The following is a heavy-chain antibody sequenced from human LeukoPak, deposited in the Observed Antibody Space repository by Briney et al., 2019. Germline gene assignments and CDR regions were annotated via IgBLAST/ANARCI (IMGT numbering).Heavy chain of an antibody. Sequence: PSETLSLTCSVSGYSISSAYYWGWIRQPPGKGLEWIGTMYHSGSTKYNPSLKSRVTISMDKSKNQFSLKLSSVTAADTAVYYCARQDYYDTGTWYFDLWGRGTLVTVSS. D-gene: IGHD3-22*01. J-gene: IGHJ2*01. CDR3: ARQDYYDTGTWYFDL. CDR2: MYHSGST. CDR1: GYSISSAYY. V-gene: IGHV4-38-2*02.